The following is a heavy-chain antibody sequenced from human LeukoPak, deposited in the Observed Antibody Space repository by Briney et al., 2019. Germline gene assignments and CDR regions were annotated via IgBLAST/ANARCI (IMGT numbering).Heavy chain of an antibody. Sequence: GGSLRLSCAASGFTFSSHGMNWVRQAPGKGLEWVSGIIPSGHTTYYADSVRGRFTISRDNSRNTLYLQMNSLRAEDTAVYYCALLGGKLLWRIDYWGQGTRVTVSS. CDR1: GFTFSSHG. V-gene: IGHV3-23*01. D-gene: IGHD3-10*01. CDR3: ALLGGKLLWRIDY. CDR2: IIPSGHTT. J-gene: IGHJ4*02.